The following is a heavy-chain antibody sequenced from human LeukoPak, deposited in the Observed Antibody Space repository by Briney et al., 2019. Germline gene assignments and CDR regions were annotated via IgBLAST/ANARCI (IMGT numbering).Heavy chain of an antibody. CDR2: IIPIFGTA. V-gene: IGHV1-69*05. CDR3: ARGGPDLTHYYYYYMDV. CDR1: GGTFSSYA. Sequence: SVKVSCKASGGTFSSYAISWVRQAPGQGLEWMGGIIPIFGTANYAQKFQGRVTITTDESTSTAYMELSSLRSEDTAVYYCARGGPDLTHYYYYYMDVWGKGTTVTVSS. J-gene: IGHJ6*03.